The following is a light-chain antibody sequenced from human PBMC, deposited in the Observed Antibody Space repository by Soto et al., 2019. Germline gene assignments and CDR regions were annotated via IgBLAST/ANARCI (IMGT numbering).Light chain of an antibody. CDR2: PAS. J-gene: IGKJ4*01. V-gene: IGKV1-39*01. CDR3: QQTYRTPLT. CDR1: QYIGRY. Sequence: DIQMTQSPSSLSASVGDRVTITCRAGQYIGRYLNWYQQKPGKAPKLLIYPASSLHSGVPSRFSGSGSGTDFTLTISSLQPEDFATYSCQQTYRTPLTFGGGTKVEIK.